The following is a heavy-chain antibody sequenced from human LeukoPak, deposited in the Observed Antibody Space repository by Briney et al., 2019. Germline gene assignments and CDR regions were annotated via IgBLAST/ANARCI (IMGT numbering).Heavy chain of an antibody. CDR1: GFTFSSYA. CDR2: ISYDGSNK. CDR3: ARDTRVAPNTYYFDY. V-gene: IGHV3-30-3*01. D-gene: IGHD2-2*01. Sequence: PGRSLRLSCAASGFTFSSYAMHWVCQAPGKGLEWVAVISYDGSNKYYADSVKGRFTISRDNSKNTLYLQMNSLRAEDTAVYYCARDTRVAPNTYYFDYWGQGTLVTVSS. J-gene: IGHJ4*02.